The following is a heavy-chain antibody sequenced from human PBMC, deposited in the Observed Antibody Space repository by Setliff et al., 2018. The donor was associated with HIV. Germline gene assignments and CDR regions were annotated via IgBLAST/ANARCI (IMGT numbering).Heavy chain of an antibody. Sequence: GGSLRLSCAASGFTFSTFWMGWVRQAPGKGREWVAHIKPDGSSKKDVDSVKGRFTISRDNAKDSLYLQMHSLRAEDTAVYYCVRWGLPYGIDAWGQGTLVTVSS. V-gene: IGHV3-7*01. CDR3: VRWGLPYGIDA. CDR2: IKPDGSSK. J-gene: IGHJ4*02. D-gene: IGHD3-16*01. CDR1: GFTFSTFW.